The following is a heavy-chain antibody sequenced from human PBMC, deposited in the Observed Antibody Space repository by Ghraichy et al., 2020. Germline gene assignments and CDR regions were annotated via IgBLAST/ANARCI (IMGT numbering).Heavy chain of an antibody. V-gene: IGHV4-59*13. CDR3: ARDDSRSPRFLEN. D-gene: IGHD3-10*01. Sequence: GSLRLSCSVSGGSISSYFWTWIRQPPGKGLEWIGYVYYSGSTNYNPSLKGRVTMSVDASKNQFSLKLTSVSAADTAVYYCARDDSRSPRFLENWGQGILVTVSS. CDR1: GGSISSYF. J-gene: IGHJ4*02. CDR2: VYYSGST.